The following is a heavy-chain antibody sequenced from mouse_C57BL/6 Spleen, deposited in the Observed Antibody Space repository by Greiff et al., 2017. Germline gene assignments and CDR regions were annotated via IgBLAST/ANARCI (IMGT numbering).Heavy chain of an antibody. Sequence: EVKLVESGGGLVKPGGSLKLSCAASGFTFSSYTMSWVRQTPEKRLEWVATISGGGGNTYYPDSVTGRFTISRDNAKNTLYLQMCSLRSEDTALYYWARPGGITGVFDYWGQGTTLTVSS. CDR3: ARPGGITGVFDY. CDR1: GFTFSSYT. CDR2: ISGGGGNT. D-gene: IGHD4-1*01. V-gene: IGHV5-9*01. J-gene: IGHJ2*01.